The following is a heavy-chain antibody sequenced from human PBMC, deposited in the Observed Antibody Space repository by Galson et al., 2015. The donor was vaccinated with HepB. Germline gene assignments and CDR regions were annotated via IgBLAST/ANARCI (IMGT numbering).Heavy chain of an antibody. D-gene: IGHD3-10*01. J-gene: IGHJ6*02. V-gene: IGHV3-23*01. CDR3: AKDLLLIRGIFGFTMVRGPTRGAYGMDV. CDR1: GFTFSSYA. CDR2: ISGSGGST. Sequence: SLRLSCAASGFTFSSYAMSWVRQAPGKGLEWVSAISGSGGSTYYADSVKGRFTISRDNSKNTLYLQMNSLRAEGTAVYYCAKDLLLIRGIFGFTMVRGPTRGAYGMDVWGQGTTVTVSS.